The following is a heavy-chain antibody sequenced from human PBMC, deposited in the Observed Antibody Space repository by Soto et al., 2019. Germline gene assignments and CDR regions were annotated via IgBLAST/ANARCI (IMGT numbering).Heavy chain of an antibody. CDR2: MNPNSGNT. D-gene: IGHD3-10*01. V-gene: IGHV1-8*01. CDR3: AKDSGRGSADYYFDS. Sequence: ASVKVSCKASGYTFTSYDINWVRQATGQGREWMGWMNPNSGNTGYAQKFQGRVTMTRNTSISTAYMELNSLRAEDTAVYYCAKDSGRGSADYYFDSWGQGTLVTV. J-gene: IGHJ4*02. CDR1: GYTFTSYD.